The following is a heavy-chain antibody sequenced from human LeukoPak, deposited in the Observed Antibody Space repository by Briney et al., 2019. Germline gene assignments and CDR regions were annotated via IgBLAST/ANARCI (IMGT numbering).Heavy chain of an antibody. CDR2: FYYSGST. CDR3: ARQGYDILTGYYGVCDY. Sequence: SETLSLTCTVSGGSINSNSYYWGWIRQPPGKGLEWIGSFYYSGSTYYNPSLKSRVTISVDTSKNQFSLKLSSVTAADTAVYYCARQGYDILTGYYGVCDYWGQGTLVTVSS. V-gene: IGHV4-39*01. CDR1: GGSINSNSYY. J-gene: IGHJ4*02. D-gene: IGHD3-9*01.